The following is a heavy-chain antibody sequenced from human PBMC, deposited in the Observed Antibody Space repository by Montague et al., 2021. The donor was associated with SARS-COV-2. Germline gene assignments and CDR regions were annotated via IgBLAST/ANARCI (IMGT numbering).Heavy chain of an antibody. Sequence: SETLSLTCTASGGSISSYYWSWIRQPPGKGLEWIGYIYYSGSSNYNPSLKSRVTISIDTSKNQFSLNLNSVTAADGAVYYCASPGGYCSGGSCYYVYWGQGTLVTVSS. D-gene: IGHD2-15*01. CDR1: GGSISSYY. J-gene: IGHJ4*02. CDR3: ASPGGYCSGGSCYYVY. V-gene: IGHV4-59*01. CDR2: IYYSGSS.